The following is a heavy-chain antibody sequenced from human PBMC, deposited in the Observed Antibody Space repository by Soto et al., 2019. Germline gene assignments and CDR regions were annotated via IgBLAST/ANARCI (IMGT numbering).Heavy chain of an antibody. CDR3: ARGVTSFGVVPNWFDP. CDR2: IYYSGST. D-gene: IGHD3-3*01. J-gene: IGHJ5*02. CDR1: GGSISSGYYY. V-gene: IGHV4-30-4*01. Sequence: SETLSLTCTVSGGSISSGYYYWSSIRQPPGKGLEWIGYIYYSGSTYYNPSLKSRVTISVDTSKNQFSLKLSSVTAADTAVYYCARGVTSFGVVPNWFDPWGQGTLVTVSS.